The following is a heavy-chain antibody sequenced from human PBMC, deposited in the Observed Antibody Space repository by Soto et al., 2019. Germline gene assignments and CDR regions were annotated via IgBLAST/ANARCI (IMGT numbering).Heavy chain of an antibody. CDR3: ARDPPPPDY. V-gene: IGHV1-18*01. CDR1: GYTFASYA. J-gene: IGHJ4*02. CDR2: ISAYNGNT. Sequence: QVQLVQSGAEVKKPGASVKVSCKASGYTFASYAISWMRQAPGQGLEWMGWISAYNGNTNYAQKLQGRANMTTDTATSTAYMELRSLISDDTAVYYCARDPPPPDYWGQGTLVTVSS.